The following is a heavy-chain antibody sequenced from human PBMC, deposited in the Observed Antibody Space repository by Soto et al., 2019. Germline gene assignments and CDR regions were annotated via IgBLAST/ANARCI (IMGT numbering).Heavy chain of an antibody. V-gene: IGHV3-30-3*01. CDR2: ISYDGSNK. CDR1: GFTFSSYA. D-gene: IGHD3-22*01. CDR3: ARDGVDYYDSSGYGYYGMDV. Sequence: GGSLRLSCAASGFTFSSYAMHWVRQAPGKGLEWVAVISYDGSNKYYADSVKGRFTISRDNSKNTLYLQMNSLRAEDTAVYYCARDGVDYYDSSGYGYYGMDVWGQGTTVTVSS. J-gene: IGHJ6*02.